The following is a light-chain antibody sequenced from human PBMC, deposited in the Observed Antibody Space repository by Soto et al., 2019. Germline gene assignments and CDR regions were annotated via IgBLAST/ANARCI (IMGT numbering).Light chain of an antibody. V-gene: IGKV3-20*01. Sequence: VVTQTPGTLSLSPGERSTLSCRASQSVSSIYLAWYQQKPGQAPRLLIYGASSRATGIPDRFSGSGSGTDFTLTISRLEPEDFAVYYCQPYGSSSTFGQRTRLEIK. CDR3: QPYGSSST. CDR2: GAS. J-gene: IGKJ5*01. CDR1: QSVSSIY.